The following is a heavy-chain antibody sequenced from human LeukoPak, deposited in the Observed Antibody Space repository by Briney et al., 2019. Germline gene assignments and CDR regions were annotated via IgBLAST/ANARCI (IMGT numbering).Heavy chain of an antibody. Sequence: GASVKVSCKASGGTFSSYAISRVRQAPGQGLEWMGRIIPIFGIANYAQKFQGRVTITADKSTSTAYMELSSLRSEDTAVYYCARGSSSWFNWFDPWGQGTLVTVSS. V-gene: IGHV1-69*04. CDR3: ARGSSSWFNWFDP. CDR2: IIPIFGIA. J-gene: IGHJ5*02. CDR1: GGTFSSYA. D-gene: IGHD6-13*01.